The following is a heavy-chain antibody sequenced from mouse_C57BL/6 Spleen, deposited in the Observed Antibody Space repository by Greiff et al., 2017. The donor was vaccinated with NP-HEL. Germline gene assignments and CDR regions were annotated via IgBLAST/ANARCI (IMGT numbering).Heavy chain of an antibody. J-gene: IGHJ4*01. Sequence: EVNLVESGGGLVKPGGSLKLSCAASGFTFSSYAMSWVRQTPEKRLEWVATISDGGSYTYYPDNVKGRFTISRDNAKNNLYLQMSHLKSEDTAMYYCARSSGDYYAMDYWGQGTSVTVSS. D-gene: IGHD3-2*02. CDR2: ISDGGSYT. CDR3: ARSSGDYYAMDY. V-gene: IGHV5-4*03. CDR1: GFTFSSYA.